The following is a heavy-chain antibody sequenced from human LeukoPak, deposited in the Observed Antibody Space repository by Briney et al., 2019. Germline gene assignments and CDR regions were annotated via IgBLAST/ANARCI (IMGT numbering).Heavy chain of an antibody. Sequence: GGSLRLSCAASGFTFDDYAMHWVRQAPGKGLEWVSGISWNSGSIGYADSVKGRFTISRDNAKNSLYLQMNSLTAVDTAVYYCARGPPRGKYYYMDVWGKGTTVTVSS. D-gene: IGHD1-1*01. J-gene: IGHJ6*03. V-gene: IGHV3-9*01. CDR1: GFTFDDYA. CDR3: ARGPPRGKYYYMDV. CDR2: ISWNSGSI.